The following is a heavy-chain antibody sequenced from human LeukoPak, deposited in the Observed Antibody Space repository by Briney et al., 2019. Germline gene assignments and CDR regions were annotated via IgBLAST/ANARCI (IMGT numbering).Heavy chain of an antibody. V-gene: IGHV3-21*01. CDR2: ISSGSSYT. CDR1: GFTFITHS. J-gene: IGHJ4*02. Sequence: RPGGSLRLSCAASGFTFITHSMNWVRQAPGKGLEWVSSISSGSSYTSYADSVKGRFTISRDNAKNSLYLQMNSLRAEDTAVYYCARISPQGIAVAGIDYWGPGTLVTVSS. CDR3: ARISPQGIAVAGIDY. D-gene: IGHD6-19*01.